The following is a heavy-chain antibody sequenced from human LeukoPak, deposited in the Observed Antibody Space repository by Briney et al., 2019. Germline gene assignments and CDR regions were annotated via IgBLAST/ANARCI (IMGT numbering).Heavy chain of an antibody. D-gene: IGHD2-15*01. V-gene: IGHV4-61*01. J-gene: IGHJ6*02. Sequence: SETLSLTCTVSGGSVSSGSYYWSWIRQPPGKGLEWIGYIYYSGSTYYNPSLKSRVTISVDTSKNQFSLKLSSVTAADTAVYYCASGYCSGGSCKPYYYYGMDVWGQGTTVTVSS. CDR1: GGSVSSGSYY. CDR3: ASGYCSGGSCKPYYYYGMDV. CDR2: IYYSGST.